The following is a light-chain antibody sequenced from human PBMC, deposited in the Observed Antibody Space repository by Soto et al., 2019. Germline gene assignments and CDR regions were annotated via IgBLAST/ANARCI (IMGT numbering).Light chain of an antibody. Sequence: EIVLTQSPGTLSLSPAERATLSCRASQSVSSSYLAWYQQKPGQAPRLLIYGASSRATGIPDRFSGSGSGTDFTLTISRLEPEDFAVYYCQHYGSSPWTFGQGTKVDI. CDR3: QHYGSSPWT. V-gene: IGKV3-20*01. CDR1: QSVSSSY. J-gene: IGKJ1*01. CDR2: GAS.